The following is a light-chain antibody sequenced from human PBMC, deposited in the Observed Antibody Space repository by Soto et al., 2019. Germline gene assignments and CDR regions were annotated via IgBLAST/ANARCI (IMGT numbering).Light chain of an antibody. CDR1: SGHNSFA. CDR2: LNSDGSH. V-gene: IGLV4-69*01. Sequence: QLVLTQSPSASASLGASVKLTCTLSSGHNSFAIAWHQQQPEKGPRYLMKLNSDGSHTKGDGIPDRFSGSSYGAERYLTISSHQSEDEADYYCQTWATGIRVFGGGTKLTVL. CDR3: QTWATGIRV. J-gene: IGLJ3*02.